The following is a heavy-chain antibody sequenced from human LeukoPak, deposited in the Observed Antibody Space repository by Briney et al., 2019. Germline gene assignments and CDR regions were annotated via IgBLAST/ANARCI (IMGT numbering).Heavy chain of an antibody. V-gene: IGHV4-59*01. CDR3: ARDGVAGGFDY. CDR2: IHYSGST. Sequence: SETLSLTCTVPGGSIGSYYWNWIRQPPGKGLEWIGYIHYSGSTNHNASLKSRVTISVDTSKNQFSLKLSSVTAADTAVYYCARDGVAGGFDYWGQGTLVTVSS. D-gene: IGHD6-19*01. CDR1: GGSIGSYY. J-gene: IGHJ4*02.